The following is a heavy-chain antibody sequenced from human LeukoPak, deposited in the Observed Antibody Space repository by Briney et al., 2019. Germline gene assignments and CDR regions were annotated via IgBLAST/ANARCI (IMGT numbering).Heavy chain of an antibody. CDR2: IYYSGST. CDR1: GGSISSYY. V-gene: IGHV4-39*01. CDR3: ARLLLPGGIVVVPAAISFDY. Sequence: KPSETLSLTCTVSGGSISSYYWSWIRQPPGKGLEWIGSIYYSGSTYYNPSLKSRVTISVDTSKNQFSLKLSSVTAADTAVYYCARLLLPGGIVVVPAAISFDYWDQGTLVTVSS. D-gene: IGHD2-2*02. J-gene: IGHJ4*02.